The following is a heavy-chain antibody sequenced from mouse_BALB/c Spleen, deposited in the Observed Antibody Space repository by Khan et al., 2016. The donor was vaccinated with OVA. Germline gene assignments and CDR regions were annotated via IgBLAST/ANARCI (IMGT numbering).Heavy chain of an antibody. CDR3: ARGASYWYFDV. J-gene: IGHJ1*01. CDR1: AYTFTNYG. V-gene: IGHV9-1*02. Sequence: QIQLVQSGPELKKPGETVKISCKASAYTFTNYGMNWVKQAPGKGLKWMGWINTYTGEPTYTDDFKGRFAFSLETSASTAYLQINNLKNEDMAAYCGARGASYWYFDVWGAGTTVTVSS. CDR2: INTYTGEP.